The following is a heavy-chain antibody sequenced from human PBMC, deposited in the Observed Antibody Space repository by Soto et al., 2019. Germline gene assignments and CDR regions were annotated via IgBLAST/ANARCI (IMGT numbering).Heavy chain of an antibody. CDR2: ISDSGDIT. CDR3: AQPWVPSITDRHPRFDY. D-gene: IGHD6-6*01. CDR1: EFTFSTYA. V-gene: IGHV3-23*01. Sequence: GGSLRLSCAASEFTFSTYAMTWVRQAPGRGLQWVATISDSGDITYYADSVKGRSTISRDNSRNTLYLQMNNLRAEDTALYYCAQPWVPSITDRHPRFDYWGRGTLVTVSS. J-gene: IGHJ4*02.